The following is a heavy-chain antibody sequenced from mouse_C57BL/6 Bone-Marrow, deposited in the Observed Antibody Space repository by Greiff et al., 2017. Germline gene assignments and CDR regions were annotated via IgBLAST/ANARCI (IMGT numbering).Heavy chain of an antibody. CDR2: IDPETGGT. V-gene: IGHV1-15*01. J-gene: IGHJ2*01. CDR1: GYTFTDYE. CDR3: TRGGYSNYGDY. Sequence: VQLQQSGAELVRPGASVTLSCKASGYTFTDYEMHWVKQTPVHGLEWIGAIDPETGGTASNQKFKGKAILTADKSSSTAYMELRSLTSEDSSVYYCTRGGYSNYGDYWGQGTTLTVSS. D-gene: IGHD2-5*01.